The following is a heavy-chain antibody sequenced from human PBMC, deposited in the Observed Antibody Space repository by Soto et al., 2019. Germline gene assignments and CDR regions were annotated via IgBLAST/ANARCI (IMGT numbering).Heavy chain of an antibody. Sequence: QVQLQQWGAGLLKPSETLSLTCAVYGGSFSGYYWSWIRQPPGKGLEWSGEINHSGSTNYNPSLKSRVTIAVDTSKNQFSLKLSSVTAADTAVYYCARDRPVLLWFGINWFDPWGQGTLVTVSS. J-gene: IGHJ5*02. CDR2: INHSGST. CDR1: GGSFSGYY. CDR3: ARDRPVLLWFGINWFDP. D-gene: IGHD3-10*01. V-gene: IGHV4-34*01.